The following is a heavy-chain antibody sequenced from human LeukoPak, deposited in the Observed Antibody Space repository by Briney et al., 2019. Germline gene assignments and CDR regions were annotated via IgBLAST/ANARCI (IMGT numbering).Heavy chain of an antibody. J-gene: IGHJ4*02. D-gene: IGHD6-19*01. Sequence: GGSLRLSCAASGFTFSSYAMHWVRQAPGKGLEWVAVISYDGSNKYYADSVKGRFTISRDNSKNTLYLQMNSLRAEDTAVYYCATAVASSSGWYADYWGQGTLVTVSS. V-gene: IGHV3-30-3*01. CDR2: ISYDGSNK. CDR3: ATAVASSSGWYADY. CDR1: GFTFSSYA.